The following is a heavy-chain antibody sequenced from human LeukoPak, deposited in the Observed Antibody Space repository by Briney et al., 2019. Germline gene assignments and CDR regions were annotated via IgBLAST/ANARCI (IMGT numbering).Heavy chain of an antibody. V-gene: IGHV4-34*01. J-gene: IGHJ4*02. CDR1: GGSFSGYY. D-gene: IGHD5-24*01. CDR3: SNRQYRDGFRH. Sequence: SETLSLTCAVYGGSFSGYYWSWIRQPPGKELEWIGEINHSGSTNYNPSLKSRVTISVDTSKNQFSLKLSSVTAADTAVYYCSNRQYRDGFRHWGQGTLVTVSS. CDR2: INHSGST.